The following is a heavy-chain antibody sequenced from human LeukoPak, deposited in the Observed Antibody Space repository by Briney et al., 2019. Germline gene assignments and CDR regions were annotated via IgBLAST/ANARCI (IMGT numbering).Heavy chain of an antibody. CDR2: IDPNSGST. CDR3: ARDLAAVAGTVANDF. Sequence: ASVKVSCKASGYTFTGYYMHWVRQAPGQGLEWMGWIDPNSGSTNYARKLQGRVTMTRDTSISTAYMELSRLRSDDTAVYYCARDLAAVAGTVANDFWGQGTLVTVSS. J-gene: IGHJ4*02. V-gene: IGHV1-2*02. D-gene: IGHD6-19*01. CDR1: GYTFTGYY.